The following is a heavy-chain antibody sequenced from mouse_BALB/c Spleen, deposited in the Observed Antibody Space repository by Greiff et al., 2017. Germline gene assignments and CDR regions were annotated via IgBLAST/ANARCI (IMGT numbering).Heavy chain of an antibody. V-gene: IGHV2-6-7*01. J-gene: IGHJ3*01. CDR2: IWGDGST. CDR1: GFSLTGYG. Sequence: QVQLKESGPGLVAPSQSLSITCTASGFSLTGYGVNWVRQPPGKGLEWLGRIWGDGSTDYNSALKSRLSISKDDSKSHVFLKMNSLQTDDTARYYCAGDGCYGGAWFAYWGQGTLVTVSA. D-gene: IGHD1-1*02. CDR3: AGDGCYGGAWFAY.